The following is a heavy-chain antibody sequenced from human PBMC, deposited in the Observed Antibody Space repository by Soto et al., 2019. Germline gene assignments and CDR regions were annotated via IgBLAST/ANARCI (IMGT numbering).Heavy chain of an antibody. Sequence: NPSETLSLTCTVSGGSISSGGYYWSWIRQHPGKGLEWIGYIYYSGSTYYNPSLKSRVTISVDTSKNQFSLKLSSVTAADTAVYYCARVLRAGWFDPWGQGTLVTVSS. V-gene: IGHV4-31*03. J-gene: IGHJ5*02. CDR1: GGSISSGGYY. D-gene: IGHD2-15*01. CDR2: IYYSGST. CDR3: ARVLRAGWFDP.